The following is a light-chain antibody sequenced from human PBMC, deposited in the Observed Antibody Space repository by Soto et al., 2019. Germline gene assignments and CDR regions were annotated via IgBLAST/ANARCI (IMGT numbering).Light chain of an antibody. CDR2: DVS. CDR1: RSLGSF. Sequence: DIVFTQSPATLSSSPGARATLSCRASRSLGSFLAWYQQKPGQAPRLLSHDVSNRAHGIPARVSGSGSGTGFTLTSLVLAPEHFAVYYCEDLATWPTSLTFGGG. J-gene: IGKJ4*01. CDR3: EDLATWPTSLT. V-gene: IGKV3-11*01.